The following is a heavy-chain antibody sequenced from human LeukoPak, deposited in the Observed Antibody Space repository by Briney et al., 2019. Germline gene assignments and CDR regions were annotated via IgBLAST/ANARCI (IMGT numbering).Heavy chain of an antibody. J-gene: IGHJ4*02. CDR3: ARDQDWAFDY. V-gene: IGHV3-48*03. Sequence: GGSLRLSCAVSGFTFVSHAMNWVRQAPGKGLEWISFINHGGSIVYYADSVKGRFATSRDNAKSSLYLQINSVGADDTAVYYCARDQDWAFDYWGQGTLVTVSS. D-gene: IGHD3/OR15-3a*01. CDR1: GFTFVSHA. CDR2: INHGGSIV.